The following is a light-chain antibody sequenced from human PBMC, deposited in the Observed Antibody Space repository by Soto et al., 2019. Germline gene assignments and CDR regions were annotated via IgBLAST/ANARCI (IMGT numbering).Light chain of an antibody. Sequence: EIVLTQSPATLSVSPGERATLSCRASQSVSSNLAWYQQKPGQAPRLLIYGTSRRAPASPDRISGSGSGTDFTLTISSLQAADFATYYCQQSYSSHLTFGPGTKVDIK. CDR3: QQSYSSHLT. J-gene: IGKJ3*01. CDR1: QSVSSN. V-gene: IGKV3D-15*01. CDR2: GTS.